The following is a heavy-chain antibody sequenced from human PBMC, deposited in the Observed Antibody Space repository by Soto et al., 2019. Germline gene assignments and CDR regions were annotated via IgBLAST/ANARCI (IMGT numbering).Heavy chain of an antibody. CDR2: IYSGGDT. D-gene: IGHD3-10*01. CDR1: GFSVSSDY. V-gene: IGHV3-53*01. CDR3: TIAGSDPGNFYISNYYAMDV. J-gene: IGHJ6*02. Sequence: RLSCAASGFSVSSDYMSWVRQAPGKGLDWVSLIYSGGDTYYADSVKGRFTISRDISSNTIYLHMTSLRADDTAIYYCTIAGSDPGNFYISNYYAMDVSGRRTTDTLSS.